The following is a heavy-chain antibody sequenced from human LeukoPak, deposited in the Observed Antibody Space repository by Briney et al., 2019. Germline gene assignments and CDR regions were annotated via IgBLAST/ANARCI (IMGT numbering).Heavy chain of an antibody. Sequence: GGSLGLSCAASGFTFSGYTMNWVRQAPGKGLEWVSSISSSSRYIYYADSVKGRFTISRDNAKNSLSLQMNSLRAEDTAVYYCARDPELGYCSSTSCPIDYWGQGTLVTVSS. CDR3: ARDPELGYCSSTSCPIDY. CDR1: GFTFSGYT. D-gene: IGHD2-2*01. J-gene: IGHJ4*02. CDR2: ISSSSRYI. V-gene: IGHV3-21*01.